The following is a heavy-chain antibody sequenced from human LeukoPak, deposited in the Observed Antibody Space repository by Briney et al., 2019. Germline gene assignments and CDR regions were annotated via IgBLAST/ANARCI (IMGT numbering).Heavy chain of an antibody. J-gene: IGHJ4*02. CDR2: ISSSSSYI. CDR3: ARGLTYYDYVWGSWSPDY. D-gene: IGHD3-16*01. Sequence: GGSLRLSCAASGFTFSSYSMNWVRQAPGKGLEWVSSISSSSSYIHYADSVKGRFTISRDNAKNSLYLQMNSLRAEDTAVYYCARGLTYYDYVWGSWSPDYWGQGTLVTVSS. V-gene: IGHV3-21*01. CDR1: GFTFSSYS.